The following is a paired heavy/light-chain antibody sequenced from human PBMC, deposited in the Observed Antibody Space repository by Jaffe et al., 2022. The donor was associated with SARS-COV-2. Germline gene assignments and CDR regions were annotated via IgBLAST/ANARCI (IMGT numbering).Light chain of an antibody. Sequence: EIVMTQSPATLSVSPGERATLSCRASQSVSSNLAWYQQKPGQAPRLLIYGASTRATDIPARFSGSGSGTEFTLTISSLQSEDFAVYYCQQYNNWPITFGQGTRLEIK. CDR2: GAS. J-gene: IGKJ5*01. CDR1: QSVSSN. CDR3: QQYNNWPIT. V-gene: IGKV3-15*01.
Heavy chain of an antibody. D-gene: IGHD1-20*01. Sequence: LLESGGGLVHPGGSLRLSCAASGFTFSSYAMSWVRQAPGKGLEWVSAIGGGGGSTAYADSVNGRFTISRDNSKSTLYLQMNSLRAEDTAVYYCAKDQYNSGPWFDPWGQGTLVTVSS. CDR2: IGGGGGST. CDR3: AKDQYNSGPWFDP. J-gene: IGHJ5*02. V-gene: IGHV3-23*01. CDR1: GFTFSSYA.